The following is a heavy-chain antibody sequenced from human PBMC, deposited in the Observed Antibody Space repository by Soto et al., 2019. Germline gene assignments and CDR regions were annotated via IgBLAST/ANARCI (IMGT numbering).Heavy chain of an antibody. V-gene: IGHV3-33*01. D-gene: IGHD4-17*01. CDR2: VWYDGRKK. Sequence: QVQLVESGGGVVQPGRSLRLSCAASGFTFSSYGMHWVRQAPGKGLEWVAVVWYDGRKKYYADSVKGRFTISRDNSKNILYLKMNSLRAEDTAVYYCASPSSTVTSDYYGMDVWGQGTTVTVSS. J-gene: IGHJ6*02. CDR1: GFTFSSYG. CDR3: ASPSSTVTSDYYGMDV.